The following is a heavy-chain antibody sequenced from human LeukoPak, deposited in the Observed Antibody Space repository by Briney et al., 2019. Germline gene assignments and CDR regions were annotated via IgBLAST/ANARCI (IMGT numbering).Heavy chain of an antibody. CDR3: ARVAASGIDY. Sequence: GGSLRLSCVASGFTFSSYTMNWVRQAPGKGLEWVSSISSSSSYIYYADSVKGRFTISRDNAKKSVYLQMNSLRVEDTAVYYCARVAASGIDYWGQGTLVTVSS. V-gene: IGHV3-21*01. D-gene: IGHD6-13*01. CDR2: ISSSSSYI. CDR1: GFTFSSYT. J-gene: IGHJ4*02.